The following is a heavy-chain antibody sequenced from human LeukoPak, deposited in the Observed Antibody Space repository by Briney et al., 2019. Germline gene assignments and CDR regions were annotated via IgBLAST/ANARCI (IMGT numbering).Heavy chain of an antibody. J-gene: IGHJ6*03. Sequence: PSETLSLTCTVSGGSISSGSYYWSWIRQPAGKGLEWIGRIYTSGSTNYNPSLKSRVTISVDTSKNQFSLKLSSVTAADTAVYYCARDTVVVPAAMEDYYYYMDVWGKGTTVTVSS. CDR3: ARDTVVVPAAMEDYYYYMDV. CDR2: IYTSGST. CDR1: GGSISSGSYY. V-gene: IGHV4-61*02. D-gene: IGHD2-2*01.